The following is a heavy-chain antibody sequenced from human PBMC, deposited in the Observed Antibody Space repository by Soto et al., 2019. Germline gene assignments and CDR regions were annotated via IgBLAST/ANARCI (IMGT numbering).Heavy chain of an antibody. CDR3: ARHVFLTHYDILTGYQGPLYYFDY. V-gene: IGHV4-39*01. J-gene: IGHJ4*02. CDR2: IYYSGST. Sequence: SETLSLTCTVSGGSISSSSYYWGWIRQPPGKGLEWIGSIYYSGSTYYNPSLKSRVTISVDTSKNQFSLKLSSVTAADKAVYYCARHVFLTHYDILTGYQGPLYYFDYWGQGTLVTVSS. CDR1: GGSISSSSYY. D-gene: IGHD3-9*01.